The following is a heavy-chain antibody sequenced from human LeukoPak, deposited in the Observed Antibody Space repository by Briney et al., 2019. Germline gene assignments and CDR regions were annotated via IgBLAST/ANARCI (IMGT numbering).Heavy chain of an antibody. D-gene: IGHD3-22*01. J-gene: IGHJ5*02. CDR1: GGTFSSYA. CDR3: ARYYYDSSGYVYHAHWFDP. V-gene: IGHV1-69*05. CDR2: IIPIFGTA. Sequence: ASVKVSCKASGGTFSSYAIRWVRQAPGQGHEWMGGIIPIFGTANYAQKFQGRVTITTDESTSTAYMELSSLRSEDTAVYYCARYYYDSSGYVYHAHWFDPWGQGTLVTVSS.